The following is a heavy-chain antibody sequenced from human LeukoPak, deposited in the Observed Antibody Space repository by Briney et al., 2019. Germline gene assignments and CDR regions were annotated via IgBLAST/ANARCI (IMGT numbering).Heavy chain of an antibody. CDR2: INPNSGGT. J-gene: IGHJ5*02. D-gene: IGHD2-21*02. CDR3: ARSPHMVVVTTNWFDP. Sequence: ASVKVSCKASGYTFTGYYMHWVRQAPGQGLEWMGWINPNSGGTNYAQKFQGRVTMTRDTSISTAYMELSRLRSDDTAVYYCARSPHMVVVTTNWFDPWGQVTLVTVSS. CDR1: GYTFTGYY. V-gene: IGHV1-2*02.